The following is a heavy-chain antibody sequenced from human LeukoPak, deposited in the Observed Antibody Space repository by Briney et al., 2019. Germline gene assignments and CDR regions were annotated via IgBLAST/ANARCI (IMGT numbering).Heavy chain of an antibody. D-gene: IGHD3-16*01. CDR1: GGSFSGYY. CDR2: INHSGST. V-gene: IGHV4-34*01. J-gene: IGHJ6*03. Sequence: SETLSLTCAVYGGSFSGYYWSWIRQPPRKGLEWIGEINHSGSTNYNPSLKSRVTISVDTSKNQFSLKLSSVTAADTAVYYCARRRGSYFYYYYMDVWGKGTTVTVSS. CDR3: ARRRGSYFYYYYMDV.